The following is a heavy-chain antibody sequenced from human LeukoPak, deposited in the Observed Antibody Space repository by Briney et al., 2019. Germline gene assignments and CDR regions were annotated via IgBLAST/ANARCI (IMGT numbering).Heavy chain of an antibody. D-gene: IGHD6-6*01. CDR3: ARGGPEGDSSSSGPDY. J-gene: IGHJ4*02. Sequence: SETLSLTCAVYGGSFSGYYWSWIRQPPGKGLEWIGYIYYSGSTNYIPSLKSRVTISVDTSKNQFSLKLSSVTAADTAVYYCARGGPEGDSSSSGPDYWGQGTLVTVSS. CDR2: IYYSGST. V-gene: IGHV4-59*01. CDR1: GGSFSGYY.